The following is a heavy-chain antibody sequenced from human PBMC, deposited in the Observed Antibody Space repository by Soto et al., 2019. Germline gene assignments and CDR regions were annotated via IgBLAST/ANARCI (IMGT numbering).Heavy chain of an antibody. V-gene: IGHV1-69*13. D-gene: IGHD5-18*01. CDR1: GGTFSSYA. Sequence: ASVKVSCKASGGTFSSYAISWVRQAPGQGLEWMGGIIPIFGTANYAQKFQGRVTITADESTSTAYMELSSLRSEDTAVYYCARVPLTTGYSYGSGYYFDYWGQGTLVTVSS. J-gene: IGHJ4*02. CDR3: ARVPLTTGYSYGSGYYFDY. CDR2: IIPIFGTA.